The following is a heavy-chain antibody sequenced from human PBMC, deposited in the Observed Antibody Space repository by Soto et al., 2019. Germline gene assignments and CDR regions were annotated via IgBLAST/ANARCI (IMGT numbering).Heavy chain of an antibody. V-gene: IGHV3-74*01. Sequence: EVQLVESGGGLVQPGGSLRLSCAASGFIFSNYWMHWVRQVPGKGLVWVSRINSDGSGTSYADSVRGRFTISRDNAENTVHLQMNSLRAECTAVYYCATVCEKWGQGTLVTVSS. CDR2: INSDGSGT. J-gene: IGHJ4*02. D-gene: IGHD2-8*01. CDR1: GFIFSNYW. CDR3: ATVCEK.